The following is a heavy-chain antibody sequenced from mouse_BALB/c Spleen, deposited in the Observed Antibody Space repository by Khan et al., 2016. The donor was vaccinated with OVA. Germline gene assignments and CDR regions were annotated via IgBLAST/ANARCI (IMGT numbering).Heavy chain of an antibody. Sequence: QVQLKESGPGLVAPSQTLSISCTVSGFSISNYGVHWVRQPPGKGLEWLGVIWAGGSTNHNSALMSRLSITKDNSKHQVFLKMNSLQNDDTAIYYCARAFYNGAWFAYWGQGTLVTVSA. D-gene: IGHD1-3*01. CDR2: IWAGGST. CDR3: ARAFYNGAWFAY. J-gene: IGHJ3*01. CDR1: GFSISNYG. V-gene: IGHV2-9*02.